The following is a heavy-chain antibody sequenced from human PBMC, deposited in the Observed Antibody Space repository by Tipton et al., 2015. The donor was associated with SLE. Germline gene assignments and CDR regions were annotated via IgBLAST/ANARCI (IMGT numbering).Heavy chain of an antibody. J-gene: IGHJ3*02. CDR2: IYYSGRT. CDR1: GGSISSSSYY. Sequence: LRLSCTVSGGSISSSSYYWGWIRQPPGKGLEWIGSIYYSGRTYYNPSVRSRVTFSLDKSKNQFFLKLTSVTAADTAIYYCVRDQVPASDDYHARAFDIWGQGTMVTVSS. V-gene: IGHV4-39*07. D-gene: IGHD4-11*01. CDR3: VRDQVPASDDYHARAFDI.